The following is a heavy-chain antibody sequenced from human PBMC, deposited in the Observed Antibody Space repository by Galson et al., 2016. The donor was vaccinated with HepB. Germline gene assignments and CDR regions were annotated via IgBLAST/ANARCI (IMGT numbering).Heavy chain of an antibody. CDR1: GGSISTDDW. CDR2: VFQSGST. D-gene: IGHD5-18*01. V-gene: IGHV4-4*02. Sequence: TLSLTCAVSGGSISTDDWWTWVRLPPGKGLEWIGEVFQSGSTNYNPSLKSRVTIPLDKSMNLFSLTLTSVTAADTAVYYCASYRYQVHWYFDLWGRGTPVTVSS. J-gene: IGHJ2*01. CDR3: ASYRYQVHWYFDL.